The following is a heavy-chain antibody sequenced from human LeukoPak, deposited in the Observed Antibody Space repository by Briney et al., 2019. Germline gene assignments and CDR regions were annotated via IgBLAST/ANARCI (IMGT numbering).Heavy chain of an antibody. CDR3: AREENYDSIFVD. V-gene: IGHV4-34*01. Sequence: SETLPLTCAIHGGSFSGHYWSWLRQPPGKGLEWIGEINRGGSTNYNPSLKSRLTISIDTSKNQFSLRLSSVTAADTGVYYCAREENYDSIFVDWGQGTLVTVSS. CDR2: INRGGST. CDR1: GGSFSGHY. D-gene: IGHD3-22*01. J-gene: IGHJ4*02.